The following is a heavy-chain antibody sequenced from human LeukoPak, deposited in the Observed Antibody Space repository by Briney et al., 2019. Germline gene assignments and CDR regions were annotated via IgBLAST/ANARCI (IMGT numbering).Heavy chain of an antibody. D-gene: IGHD4-11*01. Sequence: SVKVSCKASGFTFTSSAVQWVRQAHGQRLEWIGWIVVGSGNTNYAQKFQERVTITRDMSTSTAYMELSSLRSEDTAVYYCAAVGSNPPAYYYYYYGMDVWGQGTTVTVSS. V-gene: IGHV1-58*01. CDR3: AAVGSNPPAYYYYYYGMDV. J-gene: IGHJ6*02. CDR2: IVVGSGNT. CDR1: GFTFTSSA.